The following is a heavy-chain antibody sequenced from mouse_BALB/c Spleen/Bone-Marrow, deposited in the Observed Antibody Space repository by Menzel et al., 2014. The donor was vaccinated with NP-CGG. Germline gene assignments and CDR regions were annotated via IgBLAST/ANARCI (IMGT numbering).Heavy chain of an antibody. V-gene: IGHV1-4*02. CDR1: GYTFITYT. J-gene: IGHJ3*01. D-gene: IGHD1-1*01. CDR2: INPRSGYT. Sequence: VQGVESAAELARPGASVKMSCKASGYTFITYTIHWVQQRPGQGPEWIGYINPRSGYTEYNQKFKDKSILTAEKSSTTAYMQLSSLTSEDSAVYYCAVGYDSSYPWFTFWGQGTLVTVSA. CDR3: AVGYDSSYPWFTF.